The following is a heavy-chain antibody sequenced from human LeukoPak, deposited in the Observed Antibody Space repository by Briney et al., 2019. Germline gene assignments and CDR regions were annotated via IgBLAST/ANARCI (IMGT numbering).Heavy chain of an antibody. J-gene: IGHJ4*02. CDR3: ARDLNWGQVDY. V-gene: IGHV3-74*01. D-gene: IGHD7-27*01. Sequence: GGSLRLSCAASGFTFSGHWMYWLRQAPGKGLAWVSRINGDGSATNYAGSMKGRFTISRDNARNIVYLQMYSLREDDTAVYYCARDLNWGQVDYWGQGTLVTVSS. CDR2: INGDGSAT. CDR1: GFTFSGHW.